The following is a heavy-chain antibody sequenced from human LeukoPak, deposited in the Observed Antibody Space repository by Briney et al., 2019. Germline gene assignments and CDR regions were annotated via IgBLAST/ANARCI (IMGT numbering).Heavy chain of an antibody. CDR1: GFTFSSYA. CDR2: ISGSGGST. Sequence: PGGSLRLSCAASGFTFSSYAMSWVRQAPGKGLEWVSAISGSGGSTYYADSVKGRFTISRDNSKNTLYLQMNSLRAEDTALYHCARDPTLGYCSGGSCYPIPYGMDVWGQGTTVTVSS. V-gene: IGHV3-23*01. J-gene: IGHJ6*02. CDR3: ARDPTLGYCSGGSCYPIPYGMDV. D-gene: IGHD2-15*01.